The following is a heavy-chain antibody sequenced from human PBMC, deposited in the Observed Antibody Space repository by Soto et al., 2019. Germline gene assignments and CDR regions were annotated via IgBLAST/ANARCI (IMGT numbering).Heavy chain of an antibody. D-gene: IGHD6-25*01. J-gene: IGHJ4*02. V-gene: IGHV4-30-2*01. Sequence: PTGNPALTCTVSRGCSNSAAYSCSGIRQPPGKGLEWIGYIYPSGMPFYNPSLRSRVTISIDRSNDRFSLNLKSVTAAAPAVYYFARESGGYDLFDSCSQ. CDR1: RGCSNSAAYS. CDR3: ARESGGYDLFDS. CDR2: IYPSGMP.